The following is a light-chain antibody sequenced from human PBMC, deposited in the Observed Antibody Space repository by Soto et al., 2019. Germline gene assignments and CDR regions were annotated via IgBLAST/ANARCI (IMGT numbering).Light chain of an antibody. CDR3: QQYNNWPRT. CDR1: QSVYSN. CDR2: GAS. J-gene: IGKJ1*01. V-gene: IGKV3-15*01. Sequence: EIVMTQSPATLSVSPGERATLSCRASQSVYSNLAWYQQKPGQAPRLLISGASTRATGIPARFSGSGSGTEFTLTISSLQSEDFAVYYCQQYNNWPRTFGQGTKVDIK.